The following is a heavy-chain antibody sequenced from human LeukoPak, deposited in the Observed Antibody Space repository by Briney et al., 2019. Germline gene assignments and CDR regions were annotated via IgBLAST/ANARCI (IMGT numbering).Heavy chain of an antibody. Sequence: GGTLRLSCAASGFTFSSYGMSWVRQAPGKGLEWVSAISGSGGSTYYADSVKGRFTISRDNSKNTLYLQMNSLRAEDTAVYYCAKEGGYYDSSAYYYGRNWFDPWGQGTLVTVSS. CDR1: GFTFSSYG. D-gene: IGHD3-22*01. J-gene: IGHJ5*02. CDR3: AKEGGYYDSSAYYYGRNWFDP. CDR2: ISGSGGST. V-gene: IGHV3-23*01.